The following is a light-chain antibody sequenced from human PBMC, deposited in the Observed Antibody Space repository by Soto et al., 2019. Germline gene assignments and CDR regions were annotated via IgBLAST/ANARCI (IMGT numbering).Light chain of an antibody. CDR2: WAS. J-gene: IGKJ2*01. CDR1: QSVLYNSNNYNY. Sequence: DIVMTQSPDSLAVSLGERASINCKSSQSVLYNSNNYNYLAWYQQKPRQPPKLLIYWASTRESGVPDRFSGSGSGTDFTLTITSLQAEDVAVYYCQQYYLIPHTFGQGTKLEIK. CDR3: QQYYLIPHT. V-gene: IGKV4-1*01.